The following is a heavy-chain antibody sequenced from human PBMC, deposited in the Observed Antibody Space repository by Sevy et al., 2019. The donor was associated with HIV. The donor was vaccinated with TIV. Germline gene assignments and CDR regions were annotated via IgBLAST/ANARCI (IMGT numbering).Heavy chain of an antibody. Sequence: GGSLRLSCAASGFTFSSYWMSWVRQAPGKGLEWVANIKQDGSEKYYVDSVKGRFTISRDNAKNSLYLQMNSLRAEDTAVYYCATDEGCSGGSCQPLIYYFDYWGQGTLVTVSS. CDR1: GFTFSSYW. CDR3: ATDEGCSGGSCQPLIYYFDY. J-gene: IGHJ4*02. D-gene: IGHD2-15*01. CDR2: IKQDGSEK. V-gene: IGHV3-7*03.